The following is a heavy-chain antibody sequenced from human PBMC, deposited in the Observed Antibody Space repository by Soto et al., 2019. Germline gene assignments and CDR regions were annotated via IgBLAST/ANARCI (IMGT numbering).Heavy chain of an antibody. J-gene: IGHJ4*02. CDR2: ITASGGST. CDR1: QFTFSSYA. V-gene: IGHV3-23*01. CDR3: ARGITTHDY. D-gene: IGHD4-4*01. Sequence: GGSLRLSCAASQFTFSSYAFSWVRQAPGRGLEWVSGITASGGSTFYADSVMGRFTISRDNSKNTLYPQLDSLRVEDTALYYCARGITTHDYWGQGTQVTVSS.